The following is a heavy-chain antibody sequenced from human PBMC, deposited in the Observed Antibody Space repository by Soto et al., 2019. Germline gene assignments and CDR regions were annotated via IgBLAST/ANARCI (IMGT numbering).Heavy chain of an antibody. D-gene: IGHD3-10*01. J-gene: IGHJ5*02. CDR1: GYTFTSYD. CDR3: ASTMVRGVIPLEIGFDP. CDR2: MNPNSGNT. Sequence: ASVKVSCKASGYTFTSYDINWVRQATGQRIEWMGWMNPNSGNTGYAQKFQGRVTMTRDTSITTAYMELSSLRSEDTAVYYCASTMVRGVIPLEIGFDPWGQGTLVTVSS. V-gene: IGHV1-8*01.